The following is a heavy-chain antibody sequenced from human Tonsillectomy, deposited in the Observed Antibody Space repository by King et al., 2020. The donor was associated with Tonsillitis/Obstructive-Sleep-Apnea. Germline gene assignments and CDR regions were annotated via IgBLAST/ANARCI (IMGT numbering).Heavy chain of an antibody. D-gene: IGHD5-18*01. CDR1: GFTFSSYA. CDR3: ARGKYTSLDY. Sequence: VQLVESGGGVVQPGRSQRLSCAASGFTFSSYAMHWVRQAPGKGREGVAVISYDGSNKYYADSVKGRFTISRDNSKNTLYLQMNSLRAEDTAVYYCARGKYTSLDYWGQGTLLTVSS. CDR2: ISYDGSNK. V-gene: IGHV3-30*04. J-gene: IGHJ4*02.